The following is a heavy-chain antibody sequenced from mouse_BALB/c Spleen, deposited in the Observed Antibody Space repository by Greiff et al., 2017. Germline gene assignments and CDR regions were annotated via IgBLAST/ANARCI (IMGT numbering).Heavy chain of an antibody. J-gene: IGHJ3*01. CDR2: ISSGGSYT. V-gene: IGHV5-9-4*01. Sequence: EVKLEESGGGLVKPGGSLKLSCAASGFTFSSYAMSWVRQSPEKRLEWVAEISSGGSYTYYPDTVTGRFTISRDNAKNTLYLEMSSLRSEDTAMYYCAREDGKGFAYWGHGTLVTVSA. CDR1: GFTFSSYA. CDR3: AREDGKGFAY. D-gene: IGHD2-1*01.